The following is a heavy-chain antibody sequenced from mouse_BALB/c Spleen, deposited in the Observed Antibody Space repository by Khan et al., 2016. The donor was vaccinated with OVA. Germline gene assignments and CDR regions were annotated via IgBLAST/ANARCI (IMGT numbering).Heavy chain of an antibody. Sequence: VQLVESGPGLVAPSQSLSITCTVSGFSLTGYGVNWVRQPPGKGLEWLGMIWGDGSTDYNSAIKYRLSISKDNSKSQVSLKMNSLHTDDTARYYCAREIDYDYAYYYAMDYWGQGTSVTVSS. CDR2: IWGDGST. D-gene: IGHD2-4*01. J-gene: IGHJ4*01. CDR1: GFSLTGYG. V-gene: IGHV2-6-7*01. CDR3: AREIDYDYAYYYAMDY.